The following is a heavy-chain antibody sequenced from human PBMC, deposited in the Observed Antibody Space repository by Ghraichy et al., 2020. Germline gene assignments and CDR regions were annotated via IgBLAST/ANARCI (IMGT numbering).Heavy chain of an antibody. CDR3: ARDRRLGGSPAFDY. Sequence: GGSLRLSCAASGFTFSSYSMNWVRQAPGKGLEWVSSISSSSSYIYYADSVKGRFTISRDNAKNSLYLQMNSLRAEDTAVYYCARDRRLGGSPAFDYWGQGTLVTVSS. V-gene: IGHV3-21*01. J-gene: IGHJ4*02. D-gene: IGHD1-26*01. CDR1: GFTFSSYS. CDR2: ISSSSSYI.